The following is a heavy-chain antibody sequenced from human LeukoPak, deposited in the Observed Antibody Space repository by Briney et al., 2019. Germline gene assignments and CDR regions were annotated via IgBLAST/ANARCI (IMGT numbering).Heavy chain of an antibody. V-gene: IGHV3-23*01. CDR2: ISDSGGST. Sequence: PGGSLRLSCAASGFTFRSYAMSWVRQAPGKGLEWVSAISDSGGSTYYADSVKGRFTISRDNSKNTLYLQMNSLRGEDTAVYYCAKQMIVSDYWGQGTLVTVSS. D-gene: IGHD3-22*01. J-gene: IGHJ4*02. CDR3: AKQMIVSDY. CDR1: GFTFRSYA.